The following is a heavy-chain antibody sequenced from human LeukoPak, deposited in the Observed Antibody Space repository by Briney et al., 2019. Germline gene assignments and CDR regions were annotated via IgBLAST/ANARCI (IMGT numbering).Heavy chain of an antibody. CDR3: ARDDSGDRGAFDI. V-gene: IGHV3-66*01. Sequence: GALRLSCAASGFTVSSNYMSWVRQAPGKGLEWVSVIYSGASTYYADSVKGRFTISRDNSKNTLYLQMNSLRAEDTAVYYCARDDSGDRGAFDIWGQGTMVTVSS. J-gene: IGHJ3*02. CDR2: IYSGAST. CDR1: GFTVSSNY. D-gene: IGHD7-27*01.